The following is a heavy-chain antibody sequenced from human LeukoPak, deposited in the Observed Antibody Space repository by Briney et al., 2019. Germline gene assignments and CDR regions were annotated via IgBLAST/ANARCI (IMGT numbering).Heavy chain of an antibody. D-gene: IGHD6-6*01. V-gene: IGHV3-23*01. J-gene: IGHJ4*02. CDR3: AKDGAAQGINDY. CDR2: ISGSGGST. CDR1: GFTFSSYA. Sequence: GGSLRLSCAASGFTFSSYAMSWVRQAPGKGLEWVSAISGSGGSTYYADSVKGRFTISRDNSKNTLYLQMNSLRAEDTAVYHCAKDGAAQGINDYWGQGTLVTVSS.